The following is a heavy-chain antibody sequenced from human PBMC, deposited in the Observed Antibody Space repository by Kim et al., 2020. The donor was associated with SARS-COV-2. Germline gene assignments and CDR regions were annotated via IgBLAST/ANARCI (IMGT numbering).Heavy chain of an antibody. V-gene: IGHV3-21*01. CDR1: GFTFSSYS. CDR3: ARDGRIAVAGEYYYGMDV. D-gene: IGHD6-19*01. Sequence: GGSLRLSCAASGFTFSSYSMNWVRQAPGKGLEWVSSISSSSSYIYYADSVKGRFTISRDNAKNSLYLQMNSLRAEDTAVYYCARDGRIAVAGEYYYGMDVWGQGTTVTVSS. J-gene: IGHJ6*02. CDR2: ISSSSSYI.